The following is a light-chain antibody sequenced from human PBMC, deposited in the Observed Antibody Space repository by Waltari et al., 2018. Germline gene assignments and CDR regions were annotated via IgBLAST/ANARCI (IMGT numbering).Light chain of an antibody. CDR1: NFKIRSTS. J-gene: IGLJ1*01. CDR3: ATWEGSQRV. CDR2: DND. V-gene: IGLV1-44*01. Sequence: QSAVTQPPSASGTPGQRVTISCSGRNFKIRSTSVYWFQQLPGSAPNLPMYDNDQRPAGVPDRFSSVKVGTSASLAISALQSGDEADYYCATWEGSQRVFGTGTKVTVL.